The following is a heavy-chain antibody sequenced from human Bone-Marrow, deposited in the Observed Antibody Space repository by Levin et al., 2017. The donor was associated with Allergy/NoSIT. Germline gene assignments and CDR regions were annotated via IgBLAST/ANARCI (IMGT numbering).Heavy chain of an antibody. J-gene: IGHJ6*03. V-gene: IGHV3-49*04. Sequence: SCAASGFTFGDYGFSWVRQAPGKGLEWVAFIRHKAYGGTTEYAASVKGRFTISRDDSKSIAYLQMNSLRTEDTAVYYCSRWITVIDYYYYYYMDVWGEGTTLTVSS. CDR3: SRWITVIDYYYYYYMDV. CDR2: IRHKAYGGTT. CDR1: GFTFGDYG. D-gene: IGHD3-16*01.